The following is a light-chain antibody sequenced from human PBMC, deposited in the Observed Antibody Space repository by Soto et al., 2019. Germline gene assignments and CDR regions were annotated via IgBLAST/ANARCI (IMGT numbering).Light chain of an antibody. J-gene: IGKJ1*01. V-gene: IGKV2-28*01. CDR1: QRLIKSNGCNY. Sequence: DIVMTQSPLSLPVTPGEPASISCRSSQRLIKSNGCNYLEWDLQKPGQSPQLLIYFGVYRACVVPDMFSGSESSTDFILKRRMVEADDVSDYYCLQYQQSPSTFGQGTKVEIK. CDR2: FGV. CDR3: LQYQQSPST.